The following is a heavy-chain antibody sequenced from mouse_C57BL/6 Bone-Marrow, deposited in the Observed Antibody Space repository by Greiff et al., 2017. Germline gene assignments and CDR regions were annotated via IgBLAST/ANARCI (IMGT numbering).Heavy chain of an antibody. V-gene: IGHV1-81*01. CDR3: AREGNYPPF. CDR2: IYPRSGNT. CDR1: GYTFTSYG. J-gene: IGHJ3*01. D-gene: IGHD2-1*01. Sequence: QVQLQQSGAELARPGASVKLSCKASGYTFTSYGISWVKQRTGQGLEWIGEIYPRSGNTYYNEKFKGKATLTADKSSSTAYMELRSLTSEDSAVYFCAREGNYPPFWGQGTLVTVSA.